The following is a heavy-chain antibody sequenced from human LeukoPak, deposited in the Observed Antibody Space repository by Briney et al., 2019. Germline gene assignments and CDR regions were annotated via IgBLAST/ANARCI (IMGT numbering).Heavy chain of an antibody. Sequence: PGGSLRLSCAASGFSFSDYRFSWVRQAPGKGLEWVSSISAGGTDTYYADSLKGRFTVSRDNAKNSQFLHMNNLRAEDTAVYYCARGTTTAYSTDWFDHWGQGTLVTVSS. CDR2: ISAGGTDT. CDR1: GFSFSDYR. D-gene: IGHD1-7*01. J-gene: IGHJ5*02. V-gene: IGHV3-21*01. CDR3: ARGTTTAYSTDWFDH.